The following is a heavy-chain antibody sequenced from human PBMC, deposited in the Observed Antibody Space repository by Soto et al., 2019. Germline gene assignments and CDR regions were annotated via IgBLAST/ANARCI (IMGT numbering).Heavy chain of an antibody. V-gene: IGHV4-34*01. CDR1: GGSFSGYY. CDR3: ERGTHDWSNSNHKGWFDP. D-gene: IGHD3-3*01. CDR2: INHSGST. Sequence: SGTLSLTCPVYGGSFSGYYWSWIRQPPGKGLEWIGEINHSGSTNYNPSLKSRVTISVDTSKNQFSMKLSSVTAADTAVYYCERGTHDWSNSNHKGWFDPWGQGTLFTVS. J-gene: IGHJ5*02.